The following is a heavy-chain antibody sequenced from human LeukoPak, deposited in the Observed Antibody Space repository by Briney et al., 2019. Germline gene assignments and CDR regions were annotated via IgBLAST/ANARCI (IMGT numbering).Heavy chain of an antibody. CDR2: IYSGGSI. Sequence: GGSLRLSCAASGFTVSSKYMGWVRPAPGKGLDWVLSIYSGGSIYFADSVKGRFTISRDNSENTLYLQMNSLRAEDTALYYCATVGRNNWFDLWGQGTPVTVSS. J-gene: IGHJ5*02. CDR1: GFTVSSKY. V-gene: IGHV3-53*01. CDR3: ATVGRNNWFDL.